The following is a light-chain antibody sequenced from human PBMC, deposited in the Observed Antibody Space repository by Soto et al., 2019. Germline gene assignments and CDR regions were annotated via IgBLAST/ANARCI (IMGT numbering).Light chain of an antibody. CDR1: QAISNF. J-gene: IGKJ5*01. V-gene: IGKV1-27*01. CDR2: AAS. Sequence: DIQMTQSPSSLSASVGDRVTITCRASQAISNFLAWYQQKPGKVPKLLISAASTLQSGVPSRFSGSGSGTDFTLTITSLQPEDVATYYCQKYSSVITFGQGTQLE. CDR3: QKYSSVIT.